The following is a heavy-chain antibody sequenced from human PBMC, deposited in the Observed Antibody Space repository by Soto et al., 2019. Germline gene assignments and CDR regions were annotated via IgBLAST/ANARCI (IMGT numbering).Heavy chain of an antibody. V-gene: IGHV4-39*07. D-gene: IGHD3-22*01. Sequence: PSETLSLTCTVSGGSITSSSHYWGWIRQPPGKGLEWIGEINHSGSTNYNPSLKSRVTISVDTSKNQFSLKLSSVTAADTAVYYCAVNYYDSSGYSDYWGQGTLVTVSS. CDR3: AVNYYDSSGYSDY. CDR1: GGSITSSSHY. CDR2: INHSGST. J-gene: IGHJ4*02.